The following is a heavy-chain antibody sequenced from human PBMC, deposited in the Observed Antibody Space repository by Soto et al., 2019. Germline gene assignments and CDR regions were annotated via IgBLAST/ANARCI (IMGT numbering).Heavy chain of an antibody. CDR2: ISSSSSYI. D-gene: IGHD2-21*02. J-gene: IGHJ4*02. CDR1: GFTFSTYS. V-gene: IGHV3-21*01. CDR3: ARVAYCGGDCYRPRGH. Sequence: EVQLVESGGGLVKPGGSLRLSCAASGFTFSTYSMNWVRQAPGKGLEWVSSISSSSSYIYYADSVKGRFTISRDNAKNSVSLQMNSLSAEYTAVYYCARVAYCGGDCYRPRGHWGQGTLVTVSS.